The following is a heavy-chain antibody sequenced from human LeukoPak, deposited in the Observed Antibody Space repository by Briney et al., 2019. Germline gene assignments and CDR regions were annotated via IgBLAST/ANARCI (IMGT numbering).Heavy chain of an antibody. V-gene: IGHV3-23*01. Sequence: GGSLRLSCAASGFIFSDYDMNWVRQAPGKGLEWVSTISGSGGRTNYADSVKGRFTISRDNSKNMVYLQMNSLRAEDTAVYYCLRYNYGYYFDYWGQGTLVTVSS. CDR1: GFIFSDYD. J-gene: IGHJ4*02. CDR2: ISGSGGRT. CDR3: LRYNYGYYFDY. D-gene: IGHD5-18*01.